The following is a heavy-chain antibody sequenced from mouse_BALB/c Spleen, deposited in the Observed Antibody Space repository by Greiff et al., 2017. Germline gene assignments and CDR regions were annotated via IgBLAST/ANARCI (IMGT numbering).Heavy chain of an antibody. V-gene: IGHV1-5*01. CDR2: IYPGNSDT. J-gene: IGHJ2*01. D-gene: IGHD1-2*01. CDR3: TRRITTAFDY. Sequence: VQLQQSGTVLARPGASVKMSCKASGYSFTSYWMHWVKQRPGQGLEWIGAIYPGNSDTSYNQKFKGKAKLTAVTSASTAYMELSSLTNEDSAVYYCTRRITTAFDYWGQGTTLTVSS. CDR1: GYSFTSYW.